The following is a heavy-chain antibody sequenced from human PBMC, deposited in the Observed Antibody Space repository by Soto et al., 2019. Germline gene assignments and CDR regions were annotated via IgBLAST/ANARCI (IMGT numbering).Heavy chain of an antibody. CDR3: ARGAYDSSGYYFDY. CDR1: GFTFSSYG. J-gene: IGHJ4*02. V-gene: IGHV3-33*01. D-gene: IGHD3-22*01. CDR2: IWYDGSNK. Sequence: GGSLRLSCAASGFTFSSYGMHWVRQAPGKGLEWVAVIWYDGSNKYYADSVKGRFTISRDNSKNTLYLQMNSLRAGGTAVYYCARGAYDSSGYYFDYWGQGTLVTVSS.